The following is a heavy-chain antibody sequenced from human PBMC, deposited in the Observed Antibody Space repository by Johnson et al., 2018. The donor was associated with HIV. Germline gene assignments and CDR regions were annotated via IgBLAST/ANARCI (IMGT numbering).Heavy chain of an antibody. V-gene: IGHV3-13*01. J-gene: IGHJ3*02. CDR2: IGTAGDT. CDR3: ARDSLQWQQGDAFDT. Sequence: VQLVESGGGVVQPGRSLRLSCAASGFTFSSYDMHWVRQATGKGLEWVSAIGTAGDTYYPGSVKGRFTISRDNGKNSLYLQMNSLRAEDTAVHYCARDSLQWQQGDAFDTWGQGTMVTVSS. CDR1: GFTFSSYD. D-gene: IGHD6-19*01.